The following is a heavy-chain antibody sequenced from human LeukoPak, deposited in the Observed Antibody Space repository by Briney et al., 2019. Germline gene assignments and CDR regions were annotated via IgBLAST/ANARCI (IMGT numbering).Heavy chain of an antibody. D-gene: IGHD3-10*01. CDR1: GFTFSSYS. V-gene: IGHV3-21*01. CDR3: ARGGAKNYYGSGSYYKAYYYMDV. Sequence: TGGSLRLSCAASGFTFSSYSMNWVRQAPGKGLEWVSSISSSSSYIYYADSVKGRFTISRDNAKNSLYLQMNSLRAEDTAVYYCARGGAKNYYGSGSYYKAYYYMDVWGKGTTVTVSS. J-gene: IGHJ6*03. CDR2: ISSSSSYI.